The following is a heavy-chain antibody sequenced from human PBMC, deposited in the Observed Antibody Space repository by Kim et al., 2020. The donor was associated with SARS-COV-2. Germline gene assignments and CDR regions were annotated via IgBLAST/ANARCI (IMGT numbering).Heavy chain of an antibody. Sequence: GGSLRLSCAASGFTFSSYGMQWVRQAPGKGLEWVAGISYDGSNKNYADSVKGRFTISRDNPKNTVYLQMNSLRAEDTAVYYCAKVGDYVWGSYSYIGMDVWGQGTTVTVSS. D-gene: IGHD3-16*02. CDR2: ISYDGSNK. V-gene: IGHV3-30*18. CDR1: GFTFSSYG. J-gene: IGHJ6*02. CDR3: AKVGDYVWGSYSYIGMDV.